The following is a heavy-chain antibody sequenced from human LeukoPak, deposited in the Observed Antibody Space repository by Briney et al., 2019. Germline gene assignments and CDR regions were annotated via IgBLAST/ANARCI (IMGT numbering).Heavy chain of an antibody. CDR1: GGTFSSHG. CDR2: ITPIFGTA. V-gene: IGHV1-69*05. J-gene: IGHJ4*02. D-gene: IGHD3-9*01. Sequence: ASVKVSCKASGGTFSSHGISWVRQAPGQGHEWMGGITPIFGTANYPQKFQGRVTITTDETTSTAYMEVSSLRSEDTAVYYCAIGITGYYAGTDYWGQGTLVTVSS. CDR3: AIGITGYYAGTDY.